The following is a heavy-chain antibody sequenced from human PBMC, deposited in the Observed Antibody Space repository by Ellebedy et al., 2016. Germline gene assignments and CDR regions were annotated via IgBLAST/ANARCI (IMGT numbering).Heavy chain of an antibody. Sequence: SETLSLTCAVYGGSFSGYYWSWIRQPPGKGLEWIGEINHSGSTNYNPSLKSRVTISVDTSKNQFSLKLSSVTAADTAVYYCARGLEWNPLDYWGQGTLVTVSS. CDR3: ARGLEWNPLDY. CDR2: INHSGST. J-gene: IGHJ4*02. D-gene: IGHD1-1*01. V-gene: IGHV4-34*01. CDR1: GGSFSGYY.